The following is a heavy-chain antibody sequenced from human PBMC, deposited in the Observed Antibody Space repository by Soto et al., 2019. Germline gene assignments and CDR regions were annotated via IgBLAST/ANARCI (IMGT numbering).Heavy chain of an antibody. J-gene: IGHJ6*02. CDR3: ARDRRTRFGYYYGMDV. V-gene: IGHV3-30-3*01. CDR1: GFTFSSYA. CDR2: ISYDGSNK. Sequence: ESGGGVVQPGRSLRLSCAASGFTFSSYAMHWVRQAPGKGLEWVAVISYDGSNKYYADSVKGRFTISRDNSKNTLYLQMNSLRAEDTAVYYCARDRRTRFGYYYGMDVWGQGTTVTVSS. D-gene: IGHD3-16*01.